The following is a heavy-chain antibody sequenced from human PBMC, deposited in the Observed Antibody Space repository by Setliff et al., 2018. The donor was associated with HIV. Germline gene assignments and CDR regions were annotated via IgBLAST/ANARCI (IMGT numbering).Heavy chain of an antibody. CDR1: GYTFTSYY. Sequence: ASVKVSCKASGYTFTSYYLHWVRQAPGQGLEWMGWINPNSSDTNYTQKFQGRVTMTRDTSISTAYIDLSRLRSDDTAVYYCARRVPPIPSGDLDYWGQGTLVTV. D-gene: IGHD4-17*01. V-gene: IGHV1-2*02. J-gene: IGHJ4*02. CDR2: INPNSSDT. CDR3: ARRVPPIPSGDLDY.